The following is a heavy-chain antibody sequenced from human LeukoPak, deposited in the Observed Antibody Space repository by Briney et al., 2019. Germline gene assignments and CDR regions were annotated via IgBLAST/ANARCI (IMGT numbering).Heavy chain of an antibody. CDR1: GGSISSSSYY. V-gene: IGHV4-39*01. J-gene: IGHJ4*02. CDR2: IYYSGST. Sequence: SETLSLTCTVSGGSISSSSYYWGWIRQPPGKGLEWIGSIYYSGSTYYNPSLKSRVTISVDTSKNQFSLKLSSVTAADTAVYYCARQLKTFFDYWGQGTLVTVSS. CDR3: ARQLKTFFDY. D-gene: IGHD3-16*01.